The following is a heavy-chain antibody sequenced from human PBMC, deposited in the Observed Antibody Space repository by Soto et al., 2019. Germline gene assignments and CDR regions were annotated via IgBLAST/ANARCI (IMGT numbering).Heavy chain of an antibody. J-gene: IGHJ5*02. CDR1: GGSISSTNW. CDR3: ATQTTRTDLAVLPIPT. D-gene: IGHD2-2*02. Sequence: QVQLRQSGPGLVKPSGTLSLSCAVSGGSISSTNWWSWVRQSPGKVLEWIGEMYNSGSTTYNPSLRGRVTMSVDTSKNQFSLQLRYVTAADTAVYYCATQTTRTDLAVLPIPTWGQGTLVTVSA. V-gene: IGHV4-4*02. CDR2: MYNSGST.